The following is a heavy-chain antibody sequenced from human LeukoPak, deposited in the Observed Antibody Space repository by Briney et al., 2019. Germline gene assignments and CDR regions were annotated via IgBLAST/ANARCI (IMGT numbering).Heavy chain of an antibody. Sequence: NPSETLSLTCTVSGGSISSYYWSWIRQPPGRGLEWIGYIYHSGSTNYNPSLKSRVTISVDTSKNQFSLKLSSVTAADTAVYYCARGTRDGYNDYFDYWGQGTLVTVSS. CDR1: GGSISSYY. D-gene: IGHD5-24*01. J-gene: IGHJ4*02. CDR2: IYHSGST. CDR3: ARGTRDGYNDYFDY. V-gene: IGHV4-59*12.